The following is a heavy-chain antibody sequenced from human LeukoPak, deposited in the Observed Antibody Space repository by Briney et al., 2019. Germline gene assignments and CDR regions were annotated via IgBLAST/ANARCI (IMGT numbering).Heavy chain of an antibody. CDR3: ARGASLSVFRSFDY. CDR1: GGTFSSYA. CDR2: IIPIFGTA. Sequence: SVKVSCKASGGTFSSYAISWVRQAPGQGLEWMGRIIPIFGTANYAQKFQGRVTITTDESTSTAYMELSSLRSEDTAVYYCARGASLSVFRSFDYWGQGTLVTVSS. D-gene: IGHD3-16*02. J-gene: IGHJ4*02. V-gene: IGHV1-69*05.